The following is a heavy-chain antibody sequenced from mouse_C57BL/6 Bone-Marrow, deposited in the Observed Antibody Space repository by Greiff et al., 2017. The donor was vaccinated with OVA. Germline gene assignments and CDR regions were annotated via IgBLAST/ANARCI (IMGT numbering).Heavy chain of an antibody. V-gene: IGHV1-81*01. CDR1: GYTFTSYG. D-gene: IGHD1-1*01. J-gene: IGHJ3*01. Sequence: QVQLKESGAELARPGASVKLSCKASGYTFTSYGISWVKQRTGQGLEWIGEIYPRSGNTYYNEKFKGKATLTADKSSSTAYMELRSLTSEDSAVYFCARSGTTVVAKAYWGQGTLVTVSA. CDR2: IYPRSGNT. CDR3: ARSGTTVVAKAY.